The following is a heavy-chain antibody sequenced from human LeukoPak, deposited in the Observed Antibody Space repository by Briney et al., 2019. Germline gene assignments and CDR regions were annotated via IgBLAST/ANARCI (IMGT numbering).Heavy chain of an antibody. CDR1: GFTFSSCG. Sequence: GGSLRLSCAASGFTFSSCGMHWVRQAPGKGLEWVAVISYDGSNKYYADSVKGRFTISRDSSKNTLYLQMNSLRAEDTAVYYCAKLSGRAVAGTLGYWGQGTLVTVSS. CDR3: AKLSGRAVAGTLGY. D-gene: IGHD6-19*01. CDR2: ISYDGSNK. V-gene: IGHV3-30*18. J-gene: IGHJ4*02.